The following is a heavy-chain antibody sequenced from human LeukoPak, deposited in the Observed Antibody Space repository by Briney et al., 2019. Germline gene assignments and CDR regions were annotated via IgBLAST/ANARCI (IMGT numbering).Heavy chain of an antibody. V-gene: IGHV4-39*01. D-gene: IGHD1-26*01. CDR3: ATPYSGGYHGLDI. Sequence: SETLSLTCTVSGGSISSSTYYWGWIRQPPGKGLEWIGSIYYSGSTYYNPFLKSRVTISVDTSKNQFSLKLNSVTAADTAVYYCATPYSGGYHGLDIWGQGTMVTVSS. J-gene: IGHJ3*02. CDR1: GGSISSSTYY. CDR2: IYYSGST.